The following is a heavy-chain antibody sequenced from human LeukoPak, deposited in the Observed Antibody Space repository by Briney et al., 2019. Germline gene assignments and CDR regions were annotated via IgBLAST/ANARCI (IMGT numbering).Heavy chain of an antibody. D-gene: IGHD3-22*01. V-gene: IGHV4-30-2*01. CDR3: ARGRGPDYYDSSPYYFDY. CDR1: GGSISSGGYS. Sequence: SETLSLTCAVSGGSISSGGYSWSWIRQPPGKGLEWIGYIYHSGSTYYNPSLKSRVTIPVDRSKNQFSLKLSSVTAADTAVYYCARGRGPDYYDSSPYYFDYWGQGTLVTVSS. J-gene: IGHJ4*02. CDR2: IYHSGST.